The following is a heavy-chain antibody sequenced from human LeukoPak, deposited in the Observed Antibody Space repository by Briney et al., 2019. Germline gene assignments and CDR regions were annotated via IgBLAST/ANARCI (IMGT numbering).Heavy chain of an antibody. J-gene: IGHJ3*02. V-gene: IGHV4-34*01. CDR2: INHSGST. CDR3: ARNVIVVVSDAFDI. D-gene: IGHD3-22*01. CDR1: GGSISSYY. Sequence: SETLSLTCTVSGGSISSYYWSWIRQPPGKGLEWIGEINHSGSTNYNPSLKSRVTISVDTSKNQFSLKLSSVTAADTAVYYCARNVIVVVSDAFDIWGQGTMVTVSS.